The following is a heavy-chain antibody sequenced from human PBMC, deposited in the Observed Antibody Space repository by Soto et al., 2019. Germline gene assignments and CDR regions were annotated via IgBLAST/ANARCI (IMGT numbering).Heavy chain of an antibody. CDR3: VAWWVAHPYSAYLLDYGMDV. V-gene: IGHV1-58*01. D-gene: IGHD5-12*01. J-gene: IGHJ6*02. Sequence: GXSVKVSCKASGFSFTSSALQWVRQARGQRLEWIGWIVVGSGNTNYAQKFQERVTITRDMSTSTAYMELSSLRSEDTAVYYCVAWWVAHPYSAYLLDYGMDVCGQRTTVTVSS. CDR2: IVVGSGNT. CDR1: GFSFTSSA.